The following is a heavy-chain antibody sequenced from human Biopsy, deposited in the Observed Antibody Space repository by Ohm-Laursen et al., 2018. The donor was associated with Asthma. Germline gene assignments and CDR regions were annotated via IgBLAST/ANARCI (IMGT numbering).Heavy chain of an antibody. J-gene: IGHJ6*02. CDR2: IYYSGTT. CDR1: SGSGGYMRSGNYY. V-gene: IGHV4-39*01. D-gene: IGHD6-13*01. CDR3: VRGSSSWHHGPFHYYYGLDV. Sequence: SETLSLTCSLSSGSGGYMRSGNYYWGWIRQSPGKGLEWIGSIYYSGTTYYNPSLGSRVTVSAATSKNQFSLKLTSVTAADTAVYYCVRGSSSWHHGPFHYYYGLDVWGQGTTATVSS.